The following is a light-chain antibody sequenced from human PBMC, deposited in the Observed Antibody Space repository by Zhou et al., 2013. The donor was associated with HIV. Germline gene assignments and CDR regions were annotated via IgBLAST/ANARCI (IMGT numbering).Light chain of an antibody. V-gene: IGKV1-39*01. J-gene: IGKJ2*03. Sequence: DIQMTQSPSSLSASLGDRVTITCRASQSISSYLNWYQQKPGKAPKLLIYAASSLQSGVPSRFSGSGSGTHFTLTISSLQPEDFATYYCLQHNSYPYSFGQGTKLEIK. CDR1: QSISSY. CDR2: AAS. CDR3: LQHNSYPYS.